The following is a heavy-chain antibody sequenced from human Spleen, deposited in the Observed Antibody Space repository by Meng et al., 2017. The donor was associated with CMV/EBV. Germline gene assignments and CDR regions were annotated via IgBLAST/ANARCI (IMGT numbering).Heavy chain of an antibody. CDR3: ARGGYSSAWYFFDLDY. Sequence: GGSLRLSCAASGFTFSSYNMNWVRQAPGKGLEWVSYISSSTSYIYYADSVNGRFTISRDNAKNSLYLQMNSLRAEDTAVYYCARGGYSSAWYFFDLDYWGQGTLVTVSS. CDR2: ISSSTSYI. J-gene: IGHJ4*02. V-gene: IGHV3-21*01. D-gene: IGHD6-13*01. CDR1: GFTFSSYN.